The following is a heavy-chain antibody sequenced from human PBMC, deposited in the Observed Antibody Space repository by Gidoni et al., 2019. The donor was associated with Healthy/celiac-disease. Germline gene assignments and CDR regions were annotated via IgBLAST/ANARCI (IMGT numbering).Heavy chain of an antibody. D-gene: IGHD6-19*01. J-gene: IGHJ3*02. CDR3: ARDLGEQWLVQVNAFDI. V-gene: IGHV3-33*01. CDR2: IWYDGSNK. Sequence: VVQPGRSLRLSCAASGFPFSSYGMHWVRQAPGKGLEWVAVIWYDGSNKYYADSVKGRFTISRDNSKNTLYLQMNSLRAEDTAVYYCARDLGEQWLVQVNAFDIWGQGTMVTVSS. CDR1: GFPFSSYG.